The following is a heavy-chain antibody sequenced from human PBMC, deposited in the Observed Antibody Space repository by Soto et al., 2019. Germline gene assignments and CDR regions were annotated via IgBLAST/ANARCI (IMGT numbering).Heavy chain of an antibody. CDR1: GLTFGSRA. J-gene: IGHJ3*02. CDR2: ISGSGGST. Sequence: GGSLRLSCVASGLTFGSRAMSWVRQAPGEGLQWVSTISGSGGSTYYADSVKGRFTISRDNSKNTLYLQMNSLRAEDTAVYYCAKDRGSYDAFDIWGQGTMVTVSS. CDR3: AKDRGSYDAFDI. D-gene: IGHD3-10*01. V-gene: IGHV3-23*01.